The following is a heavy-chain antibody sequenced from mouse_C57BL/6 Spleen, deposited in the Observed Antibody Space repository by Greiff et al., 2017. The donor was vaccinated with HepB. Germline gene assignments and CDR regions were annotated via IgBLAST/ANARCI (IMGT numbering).Heavy chain of an antibody. CDR1: GYTFTNYW. CDR3: ARIYYGLYYAMDY. CDR2: IYPGGGYT. V-gene: IGHV1-63*01. D-gene: IGHD2-1*01. J-gene: IGHJ4*01. Sequence: VMLVESGAELVRPGTSVKMSCKASGYTFTNYWIGWAKQRPGHGLEWIGDIYPGGGYTNYNEKFKGKATLTADKSSSTAYMQFSSLTSEDSAIYYCARIYYGLYYAMDYWGQGTSVTVSS.